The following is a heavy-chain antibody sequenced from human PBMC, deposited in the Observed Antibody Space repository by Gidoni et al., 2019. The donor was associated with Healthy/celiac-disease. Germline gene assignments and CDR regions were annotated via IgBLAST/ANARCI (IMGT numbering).Heavy chain of an antibody. CDR1: GYTFTSYA. D-gene: IGHD1-26*01. CDR3: ARGLRREQTDY. J-gene: IGHJ4*02. V-gene: IGHV1-8*01. CDR2: MNPNSGNT. Sequence: QVQLVQSGAEVKKPGASVKVPCQSSGYTFTSYAINWVRQPTGQGLEWMGCMNPNSGNTGYAQKFQGRVTMTRNTSISTAYMELSSLRSEDTAVYYCARGLRREQTDYWGQGTLVTVSS.